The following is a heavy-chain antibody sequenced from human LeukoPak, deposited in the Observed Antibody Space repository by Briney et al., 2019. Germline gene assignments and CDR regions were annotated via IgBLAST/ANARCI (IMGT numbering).Heavy chain of an antibody. Sequence: PGGSLRLSCAASGFTFSSYWMNWARQAPGKGLEWVASINHNGNVNYYVDSVKGRFTVSRDNARNSLYLQMSSLRAEDTAVYYCTQLLLRGPTAWGQGTLVTVSS. J-gene: IGHJ4*02. V-gene: IGHV3-7*01. CDR3: TQLLLRGPTA. CDR1: GFTFSSYW. CDR2: INHNGNVN. D-gene: IGHD2-15*01.